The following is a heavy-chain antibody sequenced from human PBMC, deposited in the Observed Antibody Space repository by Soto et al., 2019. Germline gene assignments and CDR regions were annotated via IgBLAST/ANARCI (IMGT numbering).Heavy chain of an antibody. CDR2: IYSSGST. CDR1: GGSINNNF. CDR3: ARDGVILTTFGGVTTRGNGMDV. Sequence: SETLSLTCTVSGGSINNNFWTWVRQPAGKGLEWTGRIYSSGSTDCNPSLKSRVTLSVDTSKNQFSLKLSSVTAADTAVYYCARDGVILTTFGGVTTRGNGMDVWGQGTTVTVS. V-gene: IGHV4-4*07. D-gene: IGHD3-16*01. J-gene: IGHJ6*02.